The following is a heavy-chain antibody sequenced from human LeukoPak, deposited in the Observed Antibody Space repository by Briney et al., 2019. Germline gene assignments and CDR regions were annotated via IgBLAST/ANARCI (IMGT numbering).Heavy chain of an antibody. CDR2: IKQDGSEK. CDR3: ARGVGGATSFHYYYYYMDV. CDR1: GFTFSSYA. Sequence: PGGSLRLSCAASGFTFSSYAMSWVRQAPGKGLEWVANIKQDGSEKYYVDSVKGRFTISRDNAKNSLYLQMNSLRAEDTAVYYCARGVGGATSFHYYYYYMDVWGKGTTVTVSS. D-gene: IGHD1-26*01. V-gene: IGHV3-7*01. J-gene: IGHJ6*03.